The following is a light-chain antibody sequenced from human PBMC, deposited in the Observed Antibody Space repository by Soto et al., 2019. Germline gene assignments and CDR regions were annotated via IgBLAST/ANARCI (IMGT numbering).Light chain of an antibody. CDR3: GTWDSSLSAVV. CDR2: DNN. CDR1: SSNIGNNY. J-gene: IGLJ2*01. V-gene: IGLV1-51*01. Sequence: QSVLTQPPSVSAAPGQKVTISCSESSSNIGNNYVSWYQQLPGTAPKLLIYDNNKRPSGIPDRFSGSKSGTSATLGITGLQTGDEADYYCGTWDSSLSAVVFGGGTKVT.